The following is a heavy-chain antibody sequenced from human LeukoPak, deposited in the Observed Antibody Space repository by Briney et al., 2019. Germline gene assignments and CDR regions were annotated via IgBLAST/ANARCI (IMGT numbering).Heavy chain of an antibody. CDR3: AKAPATGEGYYFYYMDV. V-gene: IGHV3-23*01. CDR1: GFTFSDYA. D-gene: IGHD7-27*01. Sequence: GGSLRLSCAASGFASGFTFSDYAVSWVRQAPGKGPEWVASVNGRGATTYYADSVRGRFTISRDNSKNTLYLQMISLGADDTAVYFCAKAPATGEGYYFYYMDVWGKGTTVTVSS. CDR2: VNGRGATT. J-gene: IGHJ6*03.